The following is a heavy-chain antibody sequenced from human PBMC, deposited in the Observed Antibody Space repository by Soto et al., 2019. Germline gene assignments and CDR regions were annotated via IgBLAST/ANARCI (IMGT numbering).Heavy chain of an antibody. CDR1: GFTFSSYS. V-gene: IGHV3-21*01. J-gene: IGHJ4*02. Sequence: PGGSLRLSCAASGFTFSSYSMNWVRQAPGKGLEWVSSISSSSSYIYYADSVKGRFTISRDNAKNSLYLQMNSLRAEDTAVYYCARLPVGAAGTRVVDYWGQGTLVTVSS. CDR2: ISSSSSYI. CDR3: ARLPVGAAGTRVVDY. D-gene: IGHD6-13*01.